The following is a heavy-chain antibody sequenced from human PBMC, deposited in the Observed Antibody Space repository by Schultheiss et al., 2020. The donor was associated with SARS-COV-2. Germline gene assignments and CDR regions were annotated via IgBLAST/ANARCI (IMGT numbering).Heavy chain of an antibody. V-gene: IGHV4-59*08. D-gene: IGHD3-22*01. CDR3: ARHLYDTQIDY. CDR1: GGSTSSYY. CDR2: IYYSGST. Sequence: SETLSLTCTVSGGSTSSYYWSWIRQPPGKGLEWIGYIYYSGSTNYNPSLKSRVTISVDTSKNQFSLKLSSVTAADTAVYYCARHLYDTQIDYWGQGTLVTVSS. J-gene: IGHJ4*02.